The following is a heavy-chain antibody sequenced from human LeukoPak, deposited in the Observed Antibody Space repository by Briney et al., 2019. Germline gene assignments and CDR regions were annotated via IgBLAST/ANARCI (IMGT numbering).Heavy chain of an antibody. J-gene: IGHJ4*02. CDR2: ITGSGDST. V-gene: IGHV3-23*01. CDR3: ITPLPYSAQ. CDR1: GFTFSTYA. Sequence: GGSLRLSCAASGFTFSTYAMSWVRQAPGKGLEWVSTITGSGDSTYYADSVKGRFAISRDNSKNSLYLQMNSLRAEDTAVYYCITPLPYSAQGGQGTLVTVSS. D-gene: IGHD2-21*01.